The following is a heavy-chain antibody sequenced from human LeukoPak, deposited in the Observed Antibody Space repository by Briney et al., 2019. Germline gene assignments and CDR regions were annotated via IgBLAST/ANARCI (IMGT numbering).Heavy chain of an antibody. V-gene: IGHV3-20*04. J-gene: IGHJ4*02. CDR2: INWNGGST. CDR1: GFTFDDYG. CDR3: ARAGEGATGDY. D-gene: IGHD1-26*01. Sequence: GGSLRLSCAASGFTFDDYGMSWVRQAPGKGLEWVSGINWNGGSTGYADSVKGRFTISRDNAKDSPYLQMNSLRAEDTALYYCARAGEGATGDYWGQGTLVTVSS.